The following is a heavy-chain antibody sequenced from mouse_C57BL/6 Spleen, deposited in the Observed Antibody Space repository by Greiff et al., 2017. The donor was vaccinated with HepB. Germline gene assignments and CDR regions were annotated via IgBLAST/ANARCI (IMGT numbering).Heavy chain of an antibody. CDR3: ARQYGSSYGAMDY. CDR2: INPNNGGT. Sequence: EVQLQQSGPELVKPGASVKIPCKASGYTFTDYNMDWVKQSHGKSLEWIGDINPNNGGTTYNQKFKGKATLTVDKSSSTAYMELRSLTSEDTAVYYCARQYGSSYGAMDYGGQGTSVTVSS. J-gene: IGHJ4*01. CDR1: GYTFTDYN. V-gene: IGHV1-18*01. D-gene: IGHD1-1*01.